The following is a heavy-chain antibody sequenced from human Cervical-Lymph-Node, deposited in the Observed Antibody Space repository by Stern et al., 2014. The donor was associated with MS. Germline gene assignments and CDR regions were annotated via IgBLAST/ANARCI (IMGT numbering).Heavy chain of an antibody. J-gene: IGHJ4*02. CDR2: ISPKTGDT. V-gene: IGHV1-2*02. Sequence: VQLVQSGAELKKPGASMKVSCETSGYTFTDYFIHWVRQAPGQGLEWMGWISPKTGDTKYAQRFQGRVTLTRDSSSSSAYLELSRLRSDDSAVYFCARDLSDDSGNSAYLGFDYWGQGSLVTVSS. CDR1: GYTFTDYF. D-gene: IGHD3-22*01. CDR3: ARDLSDDSGNSAYLGFDY.